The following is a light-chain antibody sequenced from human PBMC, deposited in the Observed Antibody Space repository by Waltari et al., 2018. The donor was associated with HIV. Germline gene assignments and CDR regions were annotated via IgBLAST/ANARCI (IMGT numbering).Light chain of an antibody. Sequence: QSVLTQPASVSGAPGHSITISCTGTASDFGDYNYVSWYQQLPGKAPKLEIYDVTPRPSGMSDRFSGSGSGTTYSLPIAGLQAEDKADYYCSSYARNSPWLFGGGTKLTVL. CDR1: ASDFGDYNY. J-gene: IGLJ2*01. CDR2: DVT. V-gene: IGLV2-14*03. CDR3: SSYARNSPWL.